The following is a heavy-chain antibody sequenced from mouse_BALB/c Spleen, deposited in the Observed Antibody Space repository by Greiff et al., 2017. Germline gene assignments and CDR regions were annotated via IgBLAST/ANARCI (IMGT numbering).Heavy chain of an antibody. CDR3: ARDKGYVDGPYAMDY. CDR2: IRNKANGYTT. Sequence: EVKLMESGGGLVQPGGSLRLSCATSGFTFTDYYMSWVRQPPGKALEWLGFIRNKANGYTTEYSASVKGRFTISRDNSQSILYLQMNTLRAEDSATYYCARDKGYVDGPYAMDYWGQGTSVTVSS. J-gene: IGHJ4*01. CDR1: GFTFTDYY. V-gene: IGHV7-3*02. D-gene: IGHD2-2*01.